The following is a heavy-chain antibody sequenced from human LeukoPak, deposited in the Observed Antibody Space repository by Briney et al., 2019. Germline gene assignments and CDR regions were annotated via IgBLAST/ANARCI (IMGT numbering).Heavy chain of an antibody. D-gene: IGHD1-26*01. CDR3: ARGQYSGSYYISVNWFDP. CDR1: GYTFTSYY. Sequence: ASVKVSCKASGYTFTSYYMHWVRHAPGQGLEWMGIINPSGGSTSYAQKFQGRVTMTRDMSTSTVYMELSSLRSEDTAVYYCARGQYSGSYYISVNWFDPWGQGTLVSVSS. J-gene: IGHJ5*02. CDR2: INPSGGST. V-gene: IGHV1-46*01.